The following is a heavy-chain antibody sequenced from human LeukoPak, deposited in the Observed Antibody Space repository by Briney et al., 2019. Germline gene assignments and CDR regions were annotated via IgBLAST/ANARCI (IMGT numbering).Heavy chain of an antibody. J-gene: IGHJ6*02. CDR2: ISGSGGST. CDR3: ARLGYCSSTSCYASPYYYYGMDV. CDR1: GFTFSSYA. D-gene: IGHD2-2*01. Sequence: GGSLRLSCAASGFTFSSYAMSWVRQAPGKGLVWVSAISGSGGSTYYADSVKGRFTISRDNSKNTLYLQMNSLRAEDTAVYYCARLGYCSSTSCYASPYYYYGMDVWGQGTTVTVSS. V-gene: IGHV3-23*01.